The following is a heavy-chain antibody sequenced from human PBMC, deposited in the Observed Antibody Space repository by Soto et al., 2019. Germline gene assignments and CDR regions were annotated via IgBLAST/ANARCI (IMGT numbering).Heavy chain of an antibody. CDR1: GGTFSSYA. Sequence: SVKVSCKASGGTFSSYAISWVRQAPGQGLEWMGGIIPIFGTANYAQKFQGRVTITADESTSTAYMELSSLRSEDTAVYYCARXDRYYDSSGYYWPIFDYWGQGTLVTVSS. V-gene: IGHV1-69*13. J-gene: IGHJ4*02. D-gene: IGHD3-22*01. CDR3: ARXDRYYDSSGYYWPIFDY. CDR2: IIPIFGTA.